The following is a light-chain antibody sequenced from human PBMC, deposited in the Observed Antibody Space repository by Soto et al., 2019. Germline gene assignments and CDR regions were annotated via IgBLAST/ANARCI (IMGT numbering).Light chain of an antibody. CDR2: KAS. J-gene: IGKJ1*01. Sequence: DIQMTQSPSNLSASVVDRVTITFLASQSISSWVAWYQQKPGKGPKLLIYKASHLESGVPSRFSGSGSGTELTLTISSLQPGDFATYYCQHYNTYPWTFGHGTKVDIK. CDR1: QSISSW. CDR3: QHYNTYPWT. V-gene: IGKV1-5*03.